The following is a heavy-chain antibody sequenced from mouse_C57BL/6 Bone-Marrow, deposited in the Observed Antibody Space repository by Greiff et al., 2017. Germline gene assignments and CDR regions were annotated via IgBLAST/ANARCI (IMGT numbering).Heavy chain of an antibody. CDR3: TALYDYDEGDYYAMDY. Sequence: EVQLVESGGGLVQPGGSMKLSCVASGFTFSNYWMNWVRQSPEKGLEWVAQIRLKSDNYATHYAESVKGRFTISRDDSKSSVYLQMNNLRAEDTGIYYCTALYDYDEGDYYAMDYWGQGTSVTVAS. D-gene: IGHD2-4*01. V-gene: IGHV6-3*01. CDR1: GFTFSNYW. CDR2: IRLKSDNYAT. J-gene: IGHJ4*01.